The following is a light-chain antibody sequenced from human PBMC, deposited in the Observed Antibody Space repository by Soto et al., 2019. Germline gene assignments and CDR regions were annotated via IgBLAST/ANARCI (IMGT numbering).Light chain of an antibody. V-gene: IGKV1-39*01. CDR2: AAS. CDR3: QQSYITPYT. J-gene: IGKJ2*01. Sequence: DIQMTQSPSSLSASVGDTVTITCRASQSISVHLNWYQQKPGKVPKLLIYAASNLHSGVQSRFSGSGSETDVALTISSLQPEDFATYYCQQSYITPYTFGQGTRLEIK. CDR1: QSISVH.